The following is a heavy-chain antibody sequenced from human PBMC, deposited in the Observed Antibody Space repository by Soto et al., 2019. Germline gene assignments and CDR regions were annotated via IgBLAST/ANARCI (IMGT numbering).Heavy chain of an antibody. D-gene: IGHD1-26*01. V-gene: IGHV4-30-4*01. Sequence: QVQLQEWGPGLVKPSQTLSLTCTVSGGSIRNGDYYWGWIRQPPGKGLEWIGYVYYSGTTYSHPSLTSRVTISVDTSENEFSLRLSSVTAADTAVYYCVTVHLVGAAYDFDYWGPGTLVTVSS. J-gene: IGHJ4*02. CDR1: GGSIRNGDYY. CDR3: VTVHLVGAAYDFDY. CDR2: VYYSGTT.